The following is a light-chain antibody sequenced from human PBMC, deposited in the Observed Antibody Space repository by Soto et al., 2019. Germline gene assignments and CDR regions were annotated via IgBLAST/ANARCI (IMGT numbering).Light chain of an antibody. J-gene: IGLJ1*01. CDR3: GAWDNSLSAYV. Sequence: QSVLTQPPSVSAAPGQKVTISCSGSSSNIGDNFVSWYRQFPGTAPKLLIYDNNKRPSGIPDRFSGSKSGTSATLGITGLQTGDEADYYCGAWDNSLSAYVFGTGTKVTVL. CDR2: DNN. CDR1: SSNIGDNF. V-gene: IGLV1-51*01.